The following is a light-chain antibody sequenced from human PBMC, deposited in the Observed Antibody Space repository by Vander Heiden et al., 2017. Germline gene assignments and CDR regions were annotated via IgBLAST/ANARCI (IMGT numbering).Light chain of an antibody. Sequence: PGQRATLSCRDSQSLSRNFLAWYQQKPGQSPRLLIYGASNRAAGTPDRFSGSGSGTAFTLTISRLEPEDFAVYFCQQYDKLPLTFGGGTKVDLK. J-gene: IGKJ4*01. V-gene: IGKV3-20*01. CDR3: QQYDKLPLT. CDR2: GAS. CDR1: QSLSRNF.